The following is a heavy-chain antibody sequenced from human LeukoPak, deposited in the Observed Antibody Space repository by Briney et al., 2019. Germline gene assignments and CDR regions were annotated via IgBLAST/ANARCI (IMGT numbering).Heavy chain of an antibody. CDR2: IYHSGGT. CDR1: GGSISSGGYY. D-gene: IGHD3-22*01. V-gene: IGHV4-30-2*01. CDR3: ARDRGRGYYDSSGYYYFDY. J-gene: IGHJ4*02. Sequence: PSETLSLTCTVSGGSISSGGYYWSWIRQPPGRGLEWIGYIYHSGGTYYNPPLKSRVTISVDRSKNQFPLKLSSVTAADTAVYYCARDRGRGYYDSSGYYYFDYWGQGTLVTVSS.